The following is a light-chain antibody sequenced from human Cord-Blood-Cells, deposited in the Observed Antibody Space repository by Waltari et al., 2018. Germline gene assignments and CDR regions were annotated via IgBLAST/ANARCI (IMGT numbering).Light chain of an antibody. CDR2: DAS. J-gene: IGKJ5*01. V-gene: IGKV1-5*01. CDR3: QQYNSYST. Sequence: DLQMTQSHSTLSASVGDRVTITCRASQSMSSWLAWYQQKPGKAPKLLIYDASSLESGVPSRFSGSGSGTEFTLTISSLQPDDFATYYCQQYNSYSTFGQGTRLEIK. CDR1: QSMSSW.